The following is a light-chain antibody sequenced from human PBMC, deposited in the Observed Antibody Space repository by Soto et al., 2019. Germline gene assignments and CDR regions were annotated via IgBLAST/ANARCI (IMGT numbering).Light chain of an antibody. CDR3: QQRSDSWT. V-gene: IGKV3-11*01. Sequence: EIVLTQSPATLSLSPGERATLSCRASQSVSSYLAWYQQKPGQAPRLLIYDASNRATGITVRFSGSGSGTDCTLTISSLEPEDFAVYYCQQRSDSWTFGQGTKVEIK. J-gene: IGKJ1*01. CDR1: QSVSSY. CDR2: DAS.